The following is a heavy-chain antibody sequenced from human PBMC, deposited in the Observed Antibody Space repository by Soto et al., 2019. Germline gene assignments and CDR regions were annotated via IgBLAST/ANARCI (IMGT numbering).Heavy chain of an antibody. D-gene: IGHD4-17*01. CDR1: GYSVTSYW. Sequence: PGESLKISCKGSGYSVTSYWIGWVRQMPGKGLEWMGIIYPGDSDTRYSPSFQGQVTISADKSISTAYLQWSSLKASDTAMYYCASRIDYGGNSDYYYGMDVWGQGTTVTVSS. CDR2: IYPGDSDT. V-gene: IGHV5-51*01. CDR3: ASRIDYGGNSDYYYGMDV. J-gene: IGHJ6*02.